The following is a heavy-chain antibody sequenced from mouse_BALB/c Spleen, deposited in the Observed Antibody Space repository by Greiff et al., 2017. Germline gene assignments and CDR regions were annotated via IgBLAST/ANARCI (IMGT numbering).Heavy chain of an antibody. CDR2: ISSGSSTI. D-gene: IGHD1-1*01. CDR3: ARRITTVVAKDAMDY. J-gene: IGHJ4*01. CDR1: GFTFSSFG. V-gene: IGHV5-17*02. Sequence: EVQLQESGGGLVQPGGSRKLSCAASGFTFSSFGMHWVRQAPEKGLEWVAYISSGSSTIYYADTVKGRFTISRDNPKNTLFLQMTSLRSEDTAMYYCARRITTVVAKDAMDYWGQGTSVTVSS.